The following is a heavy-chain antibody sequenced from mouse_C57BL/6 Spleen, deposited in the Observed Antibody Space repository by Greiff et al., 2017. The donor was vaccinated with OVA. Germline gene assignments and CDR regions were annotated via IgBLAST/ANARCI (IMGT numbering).Heavy chain of an antibody. Sequence: EVQLVESGPELVKPGASVKISCKASGYSFTGYYMNWVKQSPEKSLEWIGEINPSTGGTTYNQKFKAKATLTVDKSSSTAYMQLKSLTSEDSAVYYCARSLHFDYWGQGTTLTVSS. CDR2: INPSTGGT. D-gene: IGHD6-5*01. CDR3: ARSLHFDY. CDR1: GYSFTGYY. V-gene: IGHV1-42*01. J-gene: IGHJ2*01.